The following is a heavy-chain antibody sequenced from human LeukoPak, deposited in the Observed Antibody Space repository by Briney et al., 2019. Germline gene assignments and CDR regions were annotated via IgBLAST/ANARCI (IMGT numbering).Heavy chain of an antibody. CDR2: INPNSGGT. V-gene: IGHV1-2*02. CDR3: ARDPDYGDYVDHDAFDI. J-gene: IGHJ3*02. D-gene: IGHD4-17*01. CDR1: GYTFTGYY. Sequence: ASVKVSCKASGYTFTGYYMHWVRQAPGQGLEWTGWINPNSGGTNYAQKFQGRVTMTRDTSISTAYMELSRLRSDDTAVYYCARDPDYGDYVDHDAFDIWGQGTMVTVSS.